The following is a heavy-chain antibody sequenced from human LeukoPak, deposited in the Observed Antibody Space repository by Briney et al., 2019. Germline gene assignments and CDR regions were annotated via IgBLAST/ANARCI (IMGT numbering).Heavy chain of an antibody. CDR1: GFTFSSYA. D-gene: IGHD6-19*01. Sequence: GGSLRLSCAASGFTFSSYAMSWVRRAPGKGLEWVSAISGSGGSTYYADSVKGRFTISRDNSKNTLYLQMNSLRAEDTAVYYCAKASELEQWLGNNWFDPWGQGTLVTVSS. CDR2: ISGSGGST. V-gene: IGHV3-23*01. J-gene: IGHJ5*02. CDR3: AKASELEQWLGNNWFDP.